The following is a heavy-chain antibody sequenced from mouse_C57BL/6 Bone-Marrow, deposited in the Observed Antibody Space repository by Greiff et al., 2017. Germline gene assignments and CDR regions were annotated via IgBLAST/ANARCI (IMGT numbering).Heavy chain of an antibody. D-gene: IGHD2-14*01. J-gene: IGHJ4*01. CDR1: GYTFTDSN. Sequence: EVQLQQSGPELVKPGASVKISCKASGYTFTDSNMHWVKQSHGKSLEWIGYINPNSGGTSSNQKFKGKATLTVNKSSSTAYMELRSLTSVASAVYYCANVQLWVRRYYYAMDYWGQGTSVTVSS. CDR3: ANVQLWVRRYYYAMDY. V-gene: IGHV1-22*01. CDR2: INPNSGGT.